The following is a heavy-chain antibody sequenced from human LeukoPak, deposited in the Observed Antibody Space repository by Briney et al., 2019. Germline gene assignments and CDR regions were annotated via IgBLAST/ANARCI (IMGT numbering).Heavy chain of an antibody. CDR2: VNHSGST. CDR3: ARGKSGSYSRDWFDP. D-gene: IGHD1-26*01. Sequence: GSLRLSCAVSGITLSNYGMSWVRQAPGKGLEWIGEVNHSGSTNYNPSLKSRVTISVDTSKNQFSLKLSSVTAADTAVYYCARGKSGSYSRDWFDPWGQGTLVTVSS. CDR1: GITLSNYG. J-gene: IGHJ5*02. V-gene: IGHV4-34*01.